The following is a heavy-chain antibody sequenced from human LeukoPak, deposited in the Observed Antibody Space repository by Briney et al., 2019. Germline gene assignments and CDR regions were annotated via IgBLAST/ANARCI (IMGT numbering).Heavy chain of an antibody. CDR3: ASSPSAVAGTIDY. CDR2: ISYDGRNE. Sequence: PGRSLRLSCAAFGFTFSSYAMHWVRQDPGKRLEWVAVISYDGRNEYYAATVKGRFAISRDNSKNTLYLQMSSVRAEDTAVYYCASSPSAVAGTIDYWGQGTLVTVSS. D-gene: IGHD6-19*01. CDR1: GFTFSSYA. V-gene: IGHV3-30*09. J-gene: IGHJ4*02.